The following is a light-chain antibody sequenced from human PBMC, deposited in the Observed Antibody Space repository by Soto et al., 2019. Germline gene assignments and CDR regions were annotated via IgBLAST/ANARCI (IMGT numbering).Light chain of an antibody. CDR1: QSVSSN. CDR3: QQRSSWPT. CDR2: DAF. V-gene: IGKV3-11*01. J-gene: IGKJ2*01. Sequence: IVLTQSPATLSLSPGERATLSCRASQSVSSNLAWYQQKLGQAPRLLIYDAFNRATGIPARFSGSGSGTDITLTISSLEPEDFAVYYCQQRSSWPTFVPRTKLEIK.